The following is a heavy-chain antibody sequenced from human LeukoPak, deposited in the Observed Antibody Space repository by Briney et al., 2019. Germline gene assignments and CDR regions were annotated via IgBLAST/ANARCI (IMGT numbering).Heavy chain of an antibody. CDR1: GFTFDDYG. D-gene: IGHD2-15*01. J-gene: IGHJ3*02. CDR2: ISWNGDSI. Sequence: PGGSLRLSCAASGFTFDDYGMTWVRQTPGKQLEWVSGISWNGDSIGYADSVKGRFTISRDNAKNSLYLQMNSLRAEDTAFYYCARPLRAAVNAFDIWGLGAMVTVSS. CDR3: ARPLRAAVNAFDI. V-gene: IGHV3-20*04.